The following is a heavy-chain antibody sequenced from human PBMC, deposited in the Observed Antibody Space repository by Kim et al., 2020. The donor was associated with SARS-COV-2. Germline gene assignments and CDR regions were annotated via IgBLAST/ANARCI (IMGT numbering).Heavy chain of an antibody. Sequence: STYDADSGKGRFTSSREDSKTTVYLQMNSLRAEDTAVYFCAREPSTYFDYWGQGTLVTVSS. CDR2: ST. J-gene: IGHJ4*02. CDR3: AREPSTYFDY. V-gene: IGHV3-66*01.